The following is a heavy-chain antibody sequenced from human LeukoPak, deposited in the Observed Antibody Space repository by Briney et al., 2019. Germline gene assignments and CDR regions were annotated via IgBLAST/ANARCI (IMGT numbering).Heavy chain of an antibody. J-gene: IGHJ4*02. CDR2: ISGSGGST. CDR3: AKTLGPTVTTHDY. Sequence: PGGSLRLSCAASGFTFSSYAMSWVRQAPGKGLEWVSAISGSGGSTYYADSVKGRFTTSRDNSKNTLYLQMNSLRAEDTAVYYCAKTLGPTVTTHDYWGQGTLVTVSS. CDR1: GFTFSSYA. D-gene: IGHD4-17*01. V-gene: IGHV3-23*01.